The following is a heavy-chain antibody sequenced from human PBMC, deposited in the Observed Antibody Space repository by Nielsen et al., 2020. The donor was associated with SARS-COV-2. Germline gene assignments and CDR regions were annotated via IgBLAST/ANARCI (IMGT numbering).Heavy chain of an antibody. CDR2: IWYDGTNE. CDR1: GFIFRTYG. D-gene: IGHD3-16*02. J-gene: IGHJ4*02. Sequence: GGSLRLSCVASGFIFRTYGMHWVRQAPGKGLEWVAVIWYDGTNEYYADSVKGRFTISRDNSKNTLYLQMDSLGAEDTAVYYCATEGGTYDYVWGSYRFYWGQGTLVTVSS. CDR3: ATEGGTYDYVWGSYRFY. V-gene: IGHV3-33*01.